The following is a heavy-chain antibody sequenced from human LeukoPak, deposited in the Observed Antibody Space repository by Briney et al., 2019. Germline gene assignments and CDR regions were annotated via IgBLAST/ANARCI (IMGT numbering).Heavy chain of an antibody. V-gene: IGHV1-2*02. J-gene: IGHJ4*02. CDR3: ARDRREYFDY. CDR1: GDTFTGYY. CDR2: INPNSGGT. Sequence: ASVKVSCKASGDTFTGYYMHWVRQAPGQGLEWMGWINPNSGGTKYAQKFQGRVTLTRDTSISTALMELSRLRSDDTAVYYCARDRREYFDYWGQGTLVTVSS.